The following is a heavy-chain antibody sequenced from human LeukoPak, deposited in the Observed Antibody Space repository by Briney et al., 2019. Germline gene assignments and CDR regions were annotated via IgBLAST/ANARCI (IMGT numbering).Heavy chain of an antibody. D-gene: IGHD2-21*02. Sequence: ASVKVSCKASGYIFSSFGISWMRQAPGQGLEWLGWISAYDANTNYAQKFQGRLTMTTDTSTSTAYMELMSLSSDDTAVYYCARLRVTANWFDPWGQGTLVTVSA. CDR1: GYIFSSFG. J-gene: IGHJ5*02. CDR3: ARLRVTANWFDP. V-gene: IGHV1-18*01. CDR2: ISAYDANT.